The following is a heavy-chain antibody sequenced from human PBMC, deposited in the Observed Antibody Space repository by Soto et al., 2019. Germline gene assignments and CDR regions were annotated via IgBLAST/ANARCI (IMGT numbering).Heavy chain of an antibody. Sequence: GGSLRLSCAASGFTFSSYAMSWVRQAPGKGLEWVSAISGSGGSTYYADSVKGRFTISRDNSKNTLYLQMNSLRAEDTAVYYCAKDGPPPSETSKGIDILTGYYTWVFDYWGQGTLVTVSS. CDR1: GFTFSSYA. D-gene: IGHD3-9*01. V-gene: IGHV3-23*01. J-gene: IGHJ4*02. CDR3: AKDGPPPSETSKGIDILTGYYTWVFDY. CDR2: ISGSGGST.